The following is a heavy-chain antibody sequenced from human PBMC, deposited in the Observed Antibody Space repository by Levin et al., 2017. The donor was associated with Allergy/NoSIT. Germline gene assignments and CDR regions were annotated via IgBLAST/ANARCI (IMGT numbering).Heavy chain of an antibody. J-gene: IGHJ3*02. Sequence: GGSLRLSCAASGFTFSDYFMTWIRQSPGKGLEWLSFISSSSSFTNYADSVKGQFTTSRDNAKKSLFLQMNSLRAEDSAVYYCATRGGGSGSHAFDIWGQGTMVTVSS. CDR1: GFTFSDYF. D-gene: IGHD2-15*01. CDR3: ATRGGGSGSHAFDI. V-gene: IGHV3-11*03. CDR2: ISSSSSFT.